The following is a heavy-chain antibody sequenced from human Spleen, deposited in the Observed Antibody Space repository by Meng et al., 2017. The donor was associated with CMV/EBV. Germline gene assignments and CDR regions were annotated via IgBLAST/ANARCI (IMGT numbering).Heavy chain of an antibody. CDR3: AKSREYCTSSGCRLYYFDY. V-gene: IGHV4-34*01. D-gene: IGHD2-2*01. CDR1: GGSFSGYY. CDR2: ICHGVTT. J-gene: IGHJ4*02. Sequence: SETLSLTCDVDGGSFSGYYWGWLRQPPGKGLEWIGEICHGVTTNYNPSLKSQVTISVHRSKNQFSLLLISVTAADTAVYYCAKSREYCTSSGCRLYYFDYWGQGLLVTVSS.